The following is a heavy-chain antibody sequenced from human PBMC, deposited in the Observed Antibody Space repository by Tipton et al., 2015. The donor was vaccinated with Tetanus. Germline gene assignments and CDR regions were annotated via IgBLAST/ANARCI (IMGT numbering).Heavy chain of an antibody. J-gene: IGHJ3*02. D-gene: IGHD3-10*01. V-gene: IGHV4-4*07. CDR2: IYTSEST. CDR3: ASHYGSGSDDAFDI. CDR1: GGSISSYY. Sequence: TLSLTCTVSGGSISSYYWSWIRQPAGKGLEWIGRIYTSESTNYNPSLKSRLTMSVDTSKNQFSLKLSSVTAADTAVYYCASHYGSGSDDAFDIWGQGTMATVSS.